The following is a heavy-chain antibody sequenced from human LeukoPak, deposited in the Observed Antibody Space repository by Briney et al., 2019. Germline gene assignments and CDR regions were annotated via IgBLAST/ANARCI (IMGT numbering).Heavy chain of an antibody. V-gene: IGHV3-30*04. CDR3: AREGYYDILTGYNIGIDY. D-gene: IGHD3-9*01. CDR1: GFTFSSYA. CDR2: ISYDGSNK. Sequence: GRSLRLSCAASGFTFSSYAMHWVRQAPGKGLEWVAVISYDGSNKYYADSVKGRFTISRDNSKNTLYLQMNSLRAEDTAVYYCAREGYYDILTGYNIGIDYWGQGTLVPSPQ. J-gene: IGHJ4*02.